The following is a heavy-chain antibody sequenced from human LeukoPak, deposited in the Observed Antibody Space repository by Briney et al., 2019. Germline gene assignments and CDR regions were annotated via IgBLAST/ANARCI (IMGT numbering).Heavy chain of an antibody. CDR1: RFTFSNSA. Sequence: GGSLRLSCAASRFTFSNSAMTWVRQTPGKGLEWVSASGSGGSTYYADSVKGRFTISRDNSKNTLSLQMNSLRAEDTAVYYCAKEGKTRNWNYYQAKSVYWGQGTLVTVSS. CDR2: SGSGGST. CDR3: AKEGKTRNWNYYQAKSVY. J-gene: IGHJ4*02. V-gene: IGHV3-23*01. D-gene: IGHD1-7*01.